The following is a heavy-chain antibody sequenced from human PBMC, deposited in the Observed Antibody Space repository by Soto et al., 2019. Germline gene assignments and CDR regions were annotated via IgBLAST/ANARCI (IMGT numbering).Heavy chain of an antibody. J-gene: IGHJ6*02. CDR1: GLTFSNYW. V-gene: IGHV3-74*01. Sequence: EVQLLESEGGLVQPGGSLRLSCAASGLTFSNYWMHWVRQAPGKGLVWVSRISSDGSITNYAASVKGRFTISRDNAMNTLYLQMNSLTAEDTAVYYCVREVTTATYYGMDVWGQGTTVTVSS. CDR2: ISSDGSIT. CDR3: VREVTTATYYGMDV. D-gene: IGHD2-21*02.